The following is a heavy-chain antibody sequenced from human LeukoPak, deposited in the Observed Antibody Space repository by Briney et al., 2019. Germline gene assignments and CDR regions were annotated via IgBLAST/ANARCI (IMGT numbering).Heavy chain of an antibody. V-gene: IGHV3-30*18. CDR3: AKDTSTPYDILTGYYFDY. D-gene: IGHD3-9*01. J-gene: IGHJ4*02. CDR2: ISYDGSNK. Sequence: GGSLRLSCAASGFTFSSYGMHWVRQAPGKGLEWVAVISYDGSNKYYADSVKGRFTISRDNSKNTLYLQMNSLRAEDMAVYYCAKDTSTPYDILTGYYFDYWGQGTLVTVSS. CDR1: GFTFSSYG.